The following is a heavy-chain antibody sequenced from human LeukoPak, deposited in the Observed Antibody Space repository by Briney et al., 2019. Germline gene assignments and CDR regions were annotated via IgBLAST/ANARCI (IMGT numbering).Heavy chain of an antibody. CDR2: ISAYNGDT. D-gene: IGHD2-2*02. V-gene: IGHV1-18*01. CDR3: ARDQKTKYRLLYWSY. CDR1: GYTFTSYG. J-gene: IGHJ4*02. Sequence: GASVKVSCKASGYTFTSYGISRVRRAPGQGLEWMGWISAYNGDTNYAQNFQGRVTVTTDTSTSTAYMELRSLRSDDTAVYYCARDQKTKYRLLYWSYWGQGTLVTVSS.